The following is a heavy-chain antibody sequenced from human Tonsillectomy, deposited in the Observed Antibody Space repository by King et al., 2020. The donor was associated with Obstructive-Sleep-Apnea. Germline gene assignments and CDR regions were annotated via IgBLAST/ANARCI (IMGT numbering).Heavy chain of an antibody. CDR2: ISYDGSNK. CDR3: ARDQGVFDY. CDR1: GFTFSSYA. Sequence: AQLVQSGGGVVQPGRSLRLSCAASGFTFSSYAMHWVRQAPGKGLEWVAVISYDGSNKYYADSVKGRFTISRDNSKNTLYLQMNSLRAEDTAVYYCARDQGVFDYWGQGTLVTVSS. V-gene: IGHV3-30-3*01. J-gene: IGHJ4*02.